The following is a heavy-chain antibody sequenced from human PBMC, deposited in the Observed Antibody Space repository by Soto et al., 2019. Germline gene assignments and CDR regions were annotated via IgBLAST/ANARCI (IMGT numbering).Heavy chain of an antibody. V-gene: IGHV4-34*01. Sequence: QVLLQQWGAGLLKPSETLSLTCAVYGGSFSTYYWSWIRQPPGKGLEWIGEINHRGSTNYNPSLKSRVTISVDTSKNHFSLKLSSVTAADRAVYYCARGLNWNYGAFDYWGQGTLVTVSS. D-gene: IGHD1-7*01. CDR3: ARGLNWNYGAFDY. CDR2: INHRGST. J-gene: IGHJ4*02. CDR1: GGSFSTYY.